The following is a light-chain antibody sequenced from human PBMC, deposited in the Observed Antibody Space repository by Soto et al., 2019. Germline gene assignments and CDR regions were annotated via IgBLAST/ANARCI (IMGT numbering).Light chain of an antibody. Sequence: QSVRTHPASVSRSPRQSLTISSTVTSSDVGAYTYVSLYQQHPGKAPKLMIYDVSNRPSGVSTRFSGSKSGNTAFLIISGLQAEDEADYYCASYTSNSSPYVFGGGTKVTVL. CDR3: ASYTSNSSPYV. CDR2: DVS. J-gene: IGLJ1*01. CDR1: SSDVGAYTY. V-gene: IGLV2-14*01.